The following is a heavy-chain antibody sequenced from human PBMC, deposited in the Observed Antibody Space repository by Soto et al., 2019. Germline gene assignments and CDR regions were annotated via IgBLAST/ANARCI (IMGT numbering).Heavy chain of an antibody. CDR2: MNPNSGNT. CDR1: GYTFTSYD. CDR3: ARDPRYCSGGSCYYYYYGMDV. D-gene: IGHD2-15*01. V-gene: IGHV1-8*01. Sequence: GASVKVSCKASGYTFTSYDINWVRQATGQGLEWMGWMNPNSGNTGYAQKFQGRVTMTRNTSISTAYMELSSLRSEDTAVYYCARDPRYCSGGSCYYYYYGMDVWGQGTTVTVSS. J-gene: IGHJ6*02.